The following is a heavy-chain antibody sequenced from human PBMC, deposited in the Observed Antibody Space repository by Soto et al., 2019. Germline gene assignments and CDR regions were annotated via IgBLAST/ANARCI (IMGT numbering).Heavy chain of an antibody. D-gene: IGHD6-6*01. CDR1: GYIFSEYY. J-gene: IGHJ6*02. V-gene: IGHV1-2*02. CDR3: AKGESSSAVSYSYYGLDV. Sequence: ASVKVSCKASGYIFSEYYIQWVRQASGQGLECMGWINPNNGGTTYAQKFHGRATMTRDTSISTAYMELSRLRSDDTAVYFCAKGESSSAVSYSYYGLDVWGQGTTVTVSS. CDR2: INPNNGGT.